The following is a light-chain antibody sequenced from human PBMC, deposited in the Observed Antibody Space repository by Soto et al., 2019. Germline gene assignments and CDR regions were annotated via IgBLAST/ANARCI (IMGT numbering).Light chain of an antibody. J-gene: IGLJ1*01. CDR2: ENN. V-gene: IGLV1-51*02. Sequence: QSVLTQPPSVSAASGQKVTISCSGSSSNIGNNYVSWYQQLPGTAPKLLIYENNKRPSGIPDRFSGSKSGTSATLGITGLQTGDEADYYCGTWDSSLSAYVFGTGTQLTVL. CDR3: GTWDSSLSAYV. CDR1: SSNIGNNY.